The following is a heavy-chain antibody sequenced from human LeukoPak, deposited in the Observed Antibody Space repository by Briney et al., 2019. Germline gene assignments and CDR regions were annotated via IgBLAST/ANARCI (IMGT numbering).Heavy chain of an antibody. Sequence: SESLSLTCTVSGGSISSHYWAWIRQPPGKGLEWIGYISYTGSTNYNPSLKSRVTISVDTSKNQFSLKLRSVTAADTAVYYCAREGYSSNWYDYWGQGTLVTVSS. CDR3: AREGYSSNWYDY. CDR2: ISYTGST. J-gene: IGHJ5*01. CDR1: GGSISSHY. V-gene: IGHV4-59*11. D-gene: IGHD6-13*01.